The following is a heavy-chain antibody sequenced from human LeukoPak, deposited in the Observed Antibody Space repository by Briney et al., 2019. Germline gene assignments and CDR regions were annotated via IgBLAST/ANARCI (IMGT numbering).Heavy chain of an antibody. D-gene: IGHD2-2*01. CDR3: AREGGYCSSTSCLNWFDP. CDR2: INPNSGGT. Sequence: ASVKVSCKASGYVFSGYYIHWVRQAPGQGLEWMGWINPNSGGTNYAQKFQGRVTMTRDTSISTAYMELSRLRSDDTAVYYCAREGGYCSSTSCLNWFDPWGQGTLVTVSS. V-gene: IGHV1-2*02. J-gene: IGHJ5*02. CDR1: GYVFSGYY.